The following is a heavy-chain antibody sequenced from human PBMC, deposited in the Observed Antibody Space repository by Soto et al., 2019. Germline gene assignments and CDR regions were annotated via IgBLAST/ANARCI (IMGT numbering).Heavy chain of an antibody. CDR2: IIPIFGTA. J-gene: IGHJ6*02. V-gene: IGHV1-69*01. D-gene: IGHD2-15*01. Sequence: QVQLVQSGAEVKKPGSSVKVSCKASGGTFSSYAISWVRQAPGQGLEWMGGIIPIFGTANYAQKFQGRVTITADESTSTAYMELSSLRSEDTAVYYCATVHGYCSGGSCYAYYYYYYGIDVWGQGTTVTVSS. CDR1: GGTFSSYA. CDR3: ATVHGYCSGGSCYAYYYYYYGIDV.